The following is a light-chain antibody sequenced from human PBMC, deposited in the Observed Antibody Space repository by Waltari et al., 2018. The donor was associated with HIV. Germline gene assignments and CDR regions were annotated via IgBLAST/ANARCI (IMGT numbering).Light chain of an antibody. Sequence: QSALTQPASVSGSPGQSITLSCTGTSSDVGGYHYFSWYQQHPGKAPKLMIYDVSNRPSGVSNRFSGSKSGNTASLTISGLQAEDEADYYCSSYTSSSTLVVFGGGTKLTVL. V-gene: IGLV2-14*01. CDR2: DVS. CDR1: SSDVGGYHY. J-gene: IGLJ2*01. CDR3: SSYTSSSTLVV.